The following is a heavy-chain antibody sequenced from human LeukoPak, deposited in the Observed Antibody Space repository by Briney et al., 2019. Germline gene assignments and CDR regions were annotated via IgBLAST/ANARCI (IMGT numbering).Heavy chain of an antibody. V-gene: IGHV4-31*03. CDR1: GGSISGGGYY. CDR2: IYYSGST. D-gene: IGHD6-13*01. Sequence: PSQTLSLTCTVSGGSISGGGYYWSWIRQHPGKGLEWIGYIYYSGSTYYNPSLKSRVTISVDTSKNQFSLKLSSVTAADTAVYYCARELATLAAAGTLYYFDYWGQGTLVTVSS. CDR3: ARELATLAAAGTLYYFDY. J-gene: IGHJ4*02.